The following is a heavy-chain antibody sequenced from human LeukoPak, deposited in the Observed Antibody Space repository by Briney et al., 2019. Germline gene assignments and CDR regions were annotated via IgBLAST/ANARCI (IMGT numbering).Heavy chain of an antibody. V-gene: IGHV1-46*01. CDR3: AREIAAAKWCFGY. CDR2: INSSGGST. Sequence: ASVKVSCKASGYTFTSYYMRWVRQAPGQGLEGMGIINSSGGSTSYAQKFQGRVTMTRDTSTSTVYMELSSLRSEDTAVYYCAREIAAAKWCFGYWGQGTLVTVSS. J-gene: IGHJ4*02. D-gene: IGHD6-13*01. CDR1: GYTFTSYY.